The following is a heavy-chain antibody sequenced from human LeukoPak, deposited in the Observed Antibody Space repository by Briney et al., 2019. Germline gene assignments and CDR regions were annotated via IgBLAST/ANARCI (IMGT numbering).Heavy chain of an antibody. CDR2: IHWNGGRT. J-gene: IGHJ4*02. V-gene: IGHV3-20*04. Sequence: GGSLRLSCAASGFTFDNYGINWVRQAPGKGLEWVSRIHWNGGRTGYADSVKGRFTISRDNAENSLYLQMNSLRAEDTAVYYCAKDRGGGYCSGGSCYDGQLDYWGQGTLVTVSS. CDR1: GFTFDNYG. CDR3: AKDRGGGYCSGGSCYDGQLDY. D-gene: IGHD2-15*01.